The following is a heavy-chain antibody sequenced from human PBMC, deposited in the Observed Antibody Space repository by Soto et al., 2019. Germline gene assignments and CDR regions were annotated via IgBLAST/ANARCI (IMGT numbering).Heavy chain of an antibody. V-gene: IGHV4-61*08. J-gene: IGHJ4*02. D-gene: IGHD2-2*01. CDR3: ARGEERVAMPSGY. Sequence: SETLCLTCTVSGGSISSSGYYWVWMRPPPGQGPQWIASIYSSGTPYYNPPLKSRVTISVDTSNNQFSLKLSSVTAADTAVYYCARGEERVAMPSGYWGQGTLVTVS. CDR2: IYSSGTP. CDR1: GGSISSSGYY.